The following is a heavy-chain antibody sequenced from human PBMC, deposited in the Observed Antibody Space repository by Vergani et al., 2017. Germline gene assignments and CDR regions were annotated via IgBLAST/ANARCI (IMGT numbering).Heavy chain of an antibody. CDR1: GYTFTSYD. J-gene: IGHJ4*02. Sequence: QVQLVQSGAEVKKPGASVKVSCKASGYTFTSYDINWVRQATGQGLEWMGWMNPNSGNTGYAQKFQGRVTMTRNTSISTAYMVLSSPRSEDTAVYYCARVPTRVYSKNSESYSLPTYYFDYWGQGTLVTVSS. CDR2: MNPNSGNT. V-gene: IGHV1-8*01. D-gene: IGHD1-26*01. CDR3: ARVPTRVYSKNSESYSLPTYYFDY.